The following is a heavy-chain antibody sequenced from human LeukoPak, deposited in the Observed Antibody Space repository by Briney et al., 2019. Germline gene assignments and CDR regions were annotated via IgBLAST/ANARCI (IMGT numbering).Heavy chain of an antibody. CDR2: IYYSGST. V-gene: IGHV4-59*01. Sequence: PSETLSLTCTVSGGSISSYYWSWIRQPPGKGLEWIGYIYYSGSTNYNPSLKSRVTISVDTSKNQLSLKLSSVTAADTAVYYCARDGCTNGVCPDYWGQGTLVTVSS. CDR1: GGSISSYY. CDR3: ARDGCTNGVCPDY. J-gene: IGHJ4*02. D-gene: IGHD2-8*01.